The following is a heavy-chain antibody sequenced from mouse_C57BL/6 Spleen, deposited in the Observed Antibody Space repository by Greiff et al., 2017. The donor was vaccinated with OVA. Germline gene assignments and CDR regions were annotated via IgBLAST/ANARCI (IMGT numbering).Heavy chain of an antibody. Sequence: VQLQQSGAELVKPGASVKMSCKASGYTFTTYPIEWMKQNHGQSLEWIGNFHPYNDDTKYNEKFKGKATLTVEKSSSTVYLELSRLTSDDSAVYYCAISTTVPHYAMDYWGQGTSVTVSS. CDR2: FHPYNDDT. CDR1: GYTFTTYP. V-gene: IGHV1-47*01. D-gene: IGHD1-1*01. CDR3: AISTTVPHYAMDY. J-gene: IGHJ4*01.